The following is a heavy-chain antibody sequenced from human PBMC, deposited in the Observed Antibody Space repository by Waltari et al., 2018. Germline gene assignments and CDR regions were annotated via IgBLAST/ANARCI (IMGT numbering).Heavy chain of an antibody. D-gene: IGHD3-3*01. CDR1: GGSSSSYY. CDR2: IYTSEST. V-gene: IGHV4-4*07. Sequence: QVQLQESGPGLVKPSETLSLTCTVPGGSSSSYYWSWIRQPAGKGLEWIWRIYTSESTNYNPSLKSRVTMSVDTSKNQFSLKLSSVTAADTSVYYCARDQSLRITIFGVVIIGDAFDIWSQGTMVTVSS. CDR3: ARDQSLRITIFGVVIIGDAFDI. J-gene: IGHJ3*02.